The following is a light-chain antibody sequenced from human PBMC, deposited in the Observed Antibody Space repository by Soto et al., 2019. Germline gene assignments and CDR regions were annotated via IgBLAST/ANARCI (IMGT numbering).Light chain of an antibody. CDR1: QSLLQSNGYSY. V-gene: IGKV2-28*01. CDR3: MQGLQTPYT. J-gene: IGKJ2*01. CDR2: LGS. Sequence: DIVMTQSPLSMPVTPREPASISCRSSQSLLQSNGYSYLDWYLQKPGQSPQLLIYLGSNRASGVPDRFSGSGSGTDFTLKISRVEAEDVGAYYCMQGLQTPYTFGQGTKLEIK.